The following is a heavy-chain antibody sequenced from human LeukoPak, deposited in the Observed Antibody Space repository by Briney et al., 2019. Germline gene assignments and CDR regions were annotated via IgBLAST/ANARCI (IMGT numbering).Heavy chain of an antibody. V-gene: IGHV1-2*02. CDR3: ARIRISGSYYNY. D-gene: IGHD3-10*01. Sequence: ASVKVSCKASGYSFIDYFIHWVRQAPGQGLEWIGWINPNSGATAYAQKFQGRVTVTRDTSFSTAYMELSSLTSDDTAVYYCARIRISGSYYNYWGQGTLVTVSS. CDR2: INPNSGAT. CDR1: GYSFIDYF. J-gene: IGHJ4*02.